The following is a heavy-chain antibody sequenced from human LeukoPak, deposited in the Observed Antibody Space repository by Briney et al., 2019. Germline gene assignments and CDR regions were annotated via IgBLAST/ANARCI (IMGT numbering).Heavy chain of an antibody. CDR1: GFTFSNAW. Sequence: PGGSLRLSCAASGFTFSNAWMSWVRQAPGKGLEWVGRIKSKTDGGTTGYAAPVKGRFTISRDDSKNTLYLQMNSLKTEDTAVYYCTTALVVVPAFVDYWGQGTLVTVSS. J-gene: IGHJ4*02. CDR2: IKSKTDGGTT. V-gene: IGHV3-15*01. CDR3: TTALVVVPAFVDY. D-gene: IGHD2-2*01.